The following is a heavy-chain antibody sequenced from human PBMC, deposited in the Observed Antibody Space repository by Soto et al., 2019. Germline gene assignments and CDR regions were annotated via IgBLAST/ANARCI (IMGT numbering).Heavy chain of an antibody. CDR2: IYDGGST. CDR1: GFTVSNNY. Sequence: EVPLVESGGGLVQRGGSLRLSCAASGFTVSNNYMSWVRQAPGKGLEWVSVIYDGGSTYYAESVKDRFTISRDNSKNTLYLQRNSLRAEDTAVYYCARGHYGSPPGYFDYWGQGTLVTVSS. V-gene: IGHV3-66*01. J-gene: IGHJ4*02. CDR3: ARGHYGSPPGYFDY. D-gene: IGHD3-10*01.